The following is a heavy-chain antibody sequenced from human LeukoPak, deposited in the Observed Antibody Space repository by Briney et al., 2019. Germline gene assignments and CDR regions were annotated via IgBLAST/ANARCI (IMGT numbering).Heavy chain of an antibody. CDR2: ISSSGNSI. CDR1: GFTFSSYA. V-gene: IGHV3-48*03. D-gene: IGHD5-24*01. CDR3: ASIPRWLQVEMMNY. J-gene: IGHJ4*02. Sequence: GGSLRLSCAASGFTFSSYAMNWVRQAPGKGLEWISSISSSGNSIYYADSVKGRFTISRDNAKNSLYLQMNSLRADDTAVYYCASIPRWLQVEMMNYWGQGTLVTVSS.